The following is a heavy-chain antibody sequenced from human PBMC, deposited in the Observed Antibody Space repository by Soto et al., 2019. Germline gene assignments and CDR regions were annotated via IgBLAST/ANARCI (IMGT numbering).Heavy chain of an antibody. J-gene: IGHJ6*02. V-gene: IGHV3-30*18. CDR3: AKAKLELGYYYCGMDV. CDR2: ISYDGSNK. CDR1: GFTFSSYG. D-gene: IGHD1-7*01. Sequence: QVQLVESGGGVVQPGRSLRLSCAASGFTFSSYGMHWVRQAPGKGLEWVAVISYDGSNKYYADSVKGRFTISRDNSKNTLYLQMNSLRAEDTGVYYCAKAKLELGYYYCGMDVWGQGTTVTVSS.